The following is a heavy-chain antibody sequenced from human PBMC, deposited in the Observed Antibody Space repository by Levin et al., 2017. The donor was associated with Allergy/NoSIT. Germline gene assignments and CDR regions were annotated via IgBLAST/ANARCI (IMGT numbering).Heavy chain of an antibody. Sequence: RPGGSLRLSCAASGFSFSSHWMSWVRQAPGKGLEWVANINQVGSEKYYADSVKGRFTTSRDNAKDLLYLQMNSLRAEDTAVYYCARDGVDAGIYFDYWGQGTQLTVSS. CDR2: INQVGSEK. V-gene: IGHV3-7*01. CDR3: ARDGVDAGIYFDY. D-gene: IGHD2-15*01. CDR1: GFSFSSHW. J-gene: IGHJ4*02.